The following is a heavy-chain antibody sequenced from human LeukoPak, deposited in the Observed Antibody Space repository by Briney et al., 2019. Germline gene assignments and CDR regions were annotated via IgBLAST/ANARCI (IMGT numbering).Heavy chain of an antibody. CDR2: IYPGDSET. Sequence: GESLKISCKGSGYSFTTHWIGWVRQMPGKGLEWMGIIYPGDSETRYSPSFQGQVTISADKSISTAYLQWSSLKASDTAMYYCARERSSQGYFDFWGQGTLVTVSS. D-gene: IGHD6-6*01. J-gene: IGHJ4*02. CDR3: ARERSSQGYFDF. CDR1: GYSFTTHW. V-gene: IGHV5-51*01.